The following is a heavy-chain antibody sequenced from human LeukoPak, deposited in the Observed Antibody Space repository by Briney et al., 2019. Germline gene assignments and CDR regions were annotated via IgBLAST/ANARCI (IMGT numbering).Heavy chain of an antibody. CDR1: GVAFSTYI. V-gene: IGHV3-21*01. D-gene: IGHD1-26*01. Sequence: PGGSLRLSRAASGVAFSTYIMNWVRQAPGEGLEWGSSITSTSSYIYYADSVKGRFTISRDNAQQSLYLQMNTLRAEDTAVYYCARVAGGSHHFDYRGQGTLVTVSS. J-gene: IGHJ4*02. CDR2: ITSTSSYI. CDR3: ARVAGGSHHFDY.